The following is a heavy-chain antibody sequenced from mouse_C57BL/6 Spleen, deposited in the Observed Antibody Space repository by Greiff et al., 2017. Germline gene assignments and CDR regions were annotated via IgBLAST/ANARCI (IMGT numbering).Heavy chain of an antibody. D-gene: IGHD1-1*01. CDR3: ALSITTVVDYYAMDY. J-gene: IGHJ4*01. Sequence: QDQLQQPGAELVKPGASVKLSCKASGYTFTSYWMQWVKQRPGQGLEWIGEIDPSDSYTNYNQKFKGKATLTVDTSSSTAYMQLSSLTSEDSAVYYCALSITTVVDYYAMDYWGQGTSVTVSS. V-gene: IGHV1-50*01. CDR1: GYTFTSYW. CDR2: IDPSDSYT.